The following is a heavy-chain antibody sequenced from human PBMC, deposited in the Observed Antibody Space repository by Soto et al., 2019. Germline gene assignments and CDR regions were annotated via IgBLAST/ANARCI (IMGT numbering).Heavy chain of an antibody. V-gene: IGHV4-34*01. CDR1: GGSFSGYY. CDR3: ARDRNYFGPAGANWFDL. Sequence: SETLSLTCAVYGGSFSGYYWSWIRQPPGKGLEWIGEINHSGSTNYNPSLKSRVTISVDTSKNQFSLKLSSVTAADTAIYYCARDRNYFGPAGANWFDLWGQGTLVTVSS. D-gene: IGHD3-9*01. J-gene: IGHJ5*02. CDR2: INHSGST.